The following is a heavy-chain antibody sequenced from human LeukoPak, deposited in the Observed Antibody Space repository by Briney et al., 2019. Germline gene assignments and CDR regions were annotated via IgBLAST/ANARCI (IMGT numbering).Heavy chain of an antibody. Sequence: GRSLRLSCEASGLIFSSYSINWVRQAPRKGLEWVSSISSGGIKMYYADSVKGRFTISRDDVKKSVYLQRTSLRVEDTAVYYCARDFLAAGDYWGQGTQVTVSS. V-gene: IGHV3-21*01. CDR1: GLIFSSYS. CDR3: ARDFLAAGDY. J-gene: IGHJ4*02. CDR2: ISSGGIKM. D-gene: IGHD6-13*01.